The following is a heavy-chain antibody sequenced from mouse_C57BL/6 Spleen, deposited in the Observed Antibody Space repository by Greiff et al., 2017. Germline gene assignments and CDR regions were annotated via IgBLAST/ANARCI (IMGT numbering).Heavy chain of an antibody. Sequence: QVQLQQPGAELVKPGASVKLSCKASGYTFTSYWMHWVKQRPGQGLEWIGMIHPNSGSTNYNEKFKSKATLTVDKSSSTAYMQLSSLTSEDSAVYYCARSGFYGSYRYYCDYWGQGTTRTVSS. CDR2: IHPNSGST. V-gene: IGHV1-64*01. CDR1: GYTFTSYW. CDR3: ARSGFYGSYRYYCDY. D-gene: IGHD2-1*01. J-gene: IGHJ2*01.